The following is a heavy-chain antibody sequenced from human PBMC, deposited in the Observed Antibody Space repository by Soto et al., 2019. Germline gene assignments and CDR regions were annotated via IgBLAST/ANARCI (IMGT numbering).Heavy chain of an antibody. J-gene: IGHJ6*02. Sequence: QAQLLQSGGEVKKPGASVKVSCNSSDHTFTYYGINWVRRAPGQGLEWIGWISGYNGNTKYAQKFQDRVTMSADTTTRTAYMEMRSLTSDVTAVYFCAATGGHYFGLDIWGQGTTVTVSS. D-gene: IGHD2-8*02. V-gene: IGHV1-18*01. CDR2: ISGYNGNT. CDR3: AATGGHYFGLDI. CDR1: DHTFTYYG.